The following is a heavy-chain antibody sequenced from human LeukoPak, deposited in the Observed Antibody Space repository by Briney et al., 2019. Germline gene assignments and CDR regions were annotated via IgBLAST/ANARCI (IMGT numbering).Heavy chain of an antibody. CDR1: GYTFTSYD. D-gene: IGHD3-3*01. V-gene: IGHV1-8*03. Sequence: GASVKVSCKASGYTFTSYDINWVRQATGQGLEWMGWMNPNSGNTGYAQKFQGRVTITRNTSISTAYMELSSLRSEDTAVYYCARGRAVYYDFWSGYYKYNWFDPWGRGTLVTVSS. CDR2: MNPNSGNT. J-gene: IGHJ5*02. CDR3: ARGRAVYYDFWSGYYKYNWFDP.